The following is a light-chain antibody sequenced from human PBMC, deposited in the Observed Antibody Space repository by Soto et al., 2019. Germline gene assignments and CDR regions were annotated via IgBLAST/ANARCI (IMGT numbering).Light chain of an antibody. Sequence: EILLTQSPGTLSLSPGERATLSCTASQSVRNSYLAWYQQKPGQAPRLLIYGASGRATGIPDRYSGSGSGTDFTLTISRLEPEDFAVYYCQRYGSSPYTFGQRNKLEI. J-gene: IGKJ2*01. V-gene: IGKV3-20*01. CDR2: GAS. CDR1: QSVRNSY. CDR3: QRYGSSPYT.